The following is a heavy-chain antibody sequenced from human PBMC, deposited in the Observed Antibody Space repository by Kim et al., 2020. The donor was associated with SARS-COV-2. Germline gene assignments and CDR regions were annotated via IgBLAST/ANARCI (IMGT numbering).Heavy chain of an antibody. D-gene: IGHD2-21*01. CDR2: ISGSGGRA. CDR3: ATALYAYCGGDCWRNGMDV. Sequence: GGSLRLSCAASGLTFSSYAMSWVRQAPGKGLECVSAISGSGGRAYYADSVKGRFTVSRDNSKNTLFLQMNSLRAEDTAVYYCATALYAYCGGDCWRNGMDVWGQGTTVTVSS. V-gene: IGHV3-23*01. J-gene: IGHJ6*02. CDR1: GLTFSSYA.